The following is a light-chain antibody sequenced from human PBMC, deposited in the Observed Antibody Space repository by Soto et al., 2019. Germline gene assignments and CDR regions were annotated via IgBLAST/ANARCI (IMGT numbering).Light chain of an antibody. CDR1: SSDVGDFNY. V-gene: IGLV2-14*03. J-gene: IGLJ3*02. CDR3: SSYTSSSTWV. Sequence: QSVLTQPASVSGSPRQSITISCTGTSSDVGDFNYVSWYQQHPGKAPKLMIYDVSNRPSGVSNHFSGSKSGNTASLTISGLQREDEADYYCSSYTSSSTWVFGGGTKLTVL. CDR2: DVS.